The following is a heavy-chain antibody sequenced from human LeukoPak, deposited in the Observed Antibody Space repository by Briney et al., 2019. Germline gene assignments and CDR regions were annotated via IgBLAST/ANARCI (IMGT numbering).Heavy chain of an antibody. CDR1: GYTLTSYG. Sequence: ASVKVSCKASGYTLTSYGISWVRQAPGQGLEWMGWISAYNGNTNYAQKLQGRVTMTTDTSTSTAYMELRSLRSDDTAVYYCARGPPHYYGSGSLFDPWGQGTLVTVSS. CDR3: ARGPPHYYGSGSLFDP. V-gene: IGHV1-18*01. CDR2: ISAYNGNT. D-gene: IGHD3-10*01. J-gene: IGHJ5*02.